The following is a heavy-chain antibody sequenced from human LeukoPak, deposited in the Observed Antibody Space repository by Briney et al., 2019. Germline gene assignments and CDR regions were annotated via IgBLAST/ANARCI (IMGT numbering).Heavy chain of an antibody. J-gene: IGHJ4*02. D-gene: IGHD3-22*01. CDR3: AKPGYPLEWLLLD. CDR1: GFTFDDYA. V-gene: IGHV3-43*02. Sequence: GGSLRLSCAASGFTFDDYAMHWVRQAPGKGLECVSLISGDGGSTYYADSVKGRFTISRDNSKNSLYLLINSMRTEDTALYYCAKPGYPLEWLLLDWGQGTLVTVSS. CDR2: ISGDGGST.